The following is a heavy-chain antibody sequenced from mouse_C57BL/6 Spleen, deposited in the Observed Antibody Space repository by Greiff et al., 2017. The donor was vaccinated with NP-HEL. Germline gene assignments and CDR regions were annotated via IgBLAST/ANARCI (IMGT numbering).Heavy chain of an antibody. D-gene: IGHD1-1*01. CDR3: ARSGGSSRAWFAY. V-gene: IGHV1-81*01. CDR1: GYTFTSYG. Sequence: VQLQQSGAELARPGASVKLSCKASGYTFTSYGISWVKQRTGQGLEWIGEIYPRSGNTYYNEKFKGKATLTADKSSSTAYMELRSLTSEDSAVDFCARSGGSSRAWFAYWGQGTLVTVSA. J-gene: IGHJ3*01. CDR2: IYPRSGNT.